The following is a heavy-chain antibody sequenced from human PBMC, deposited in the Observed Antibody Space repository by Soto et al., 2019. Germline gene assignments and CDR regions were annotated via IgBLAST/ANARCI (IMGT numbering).Heavy chain of an antibody. J-gene: IGHJ5*02. Sequence: GGSLRLSCVASGFTFSDYSMVWVRQSPGKGLEWISYIFVTSTIIYYADSVKGRFTISRDNSKNTLYLQMNSLRAEDTAVYYCALKGSSGWSPGHNWFDPWGQGTLVTVSS. CDR1: GFTFSDYS. CDR2: IFVTSTII. D-gene: IGHD6-19*01. CDR3: ALKGSSGWSPGHNWFDP. V-gene: IGHV3-48*01.